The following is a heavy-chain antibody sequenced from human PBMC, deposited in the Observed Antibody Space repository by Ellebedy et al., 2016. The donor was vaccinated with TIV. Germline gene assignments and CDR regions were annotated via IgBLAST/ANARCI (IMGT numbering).Heavy chain of an antibody. CDR2: ISGYNGNT. D-gene: IGHD4-17*01. Sequence: AASVQVSCKASGYTFTNYSISWVRQAPGQGLEWMGWISGYNGNTYSARKLQGRVTMTTDTSTSTAYMELRSLRSDDTAVYYCARFVDGDYEDYWGQGALVTVSS. J-gene: IGHJ4*02. CDR3: ARFVDGDYEDY. CDR1: GYTFTNYS. V-gene: IGHV1-18*04.